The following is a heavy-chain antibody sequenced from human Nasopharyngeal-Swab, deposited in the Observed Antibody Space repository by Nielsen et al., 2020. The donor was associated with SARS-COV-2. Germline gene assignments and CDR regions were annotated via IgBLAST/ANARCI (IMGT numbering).Heavy chain of an antibody. V-gene: IGHV4-38-2*02. D-gene: IGHD1-26*01. CDR2: IYHSGST. Sequence: SETLSLTCTVSGYSISSGYYWGWIRQPPGKGLEWIGSIYHSGSTYYNPSLKSRVTISVDTSKNQFSLKPSSVTAADTAVYYCARDQTVGAYDYWGQGTLVTVSS. CDR1: GYSISSGYY. CDR3: ARDQTVGAYDY. J-gene: IGHJ4*02.